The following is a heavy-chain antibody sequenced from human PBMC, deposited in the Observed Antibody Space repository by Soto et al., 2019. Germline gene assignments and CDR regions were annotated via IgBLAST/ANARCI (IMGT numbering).Heavy chain of an antibody. CDR3: AKDYRHIVVVVAAKGGGYFDY. V-gene: IGHV3-23*01. CDR2: ISGSGGST. D-gene: IGHD2-15*01. CDR1: GFTFSSYA. Sequence: EVQLLESGGGLVQPGGSLRLSCAASGFTFSSYAMSWVHQAPGKGLEWVSAISGSGGSTYYADSVKGRFTISRDNSKNTLYLQMNSLRAEDTAVYYCAKDYRHIVVVVAAKGGGYFDYWGQGTLVTVSS. J-gene: IGHJ4*02.